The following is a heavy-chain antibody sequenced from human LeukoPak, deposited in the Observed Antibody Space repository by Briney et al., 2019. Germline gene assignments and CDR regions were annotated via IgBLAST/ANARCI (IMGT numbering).Heavy chain of an antibody. CDR2: IIPIFGTA. CDR3: ASLGYGYNYYYMDV. V-gene: IGHV1-69*06. J-gene: IGHJ6*03. CDR1: GYTFTSYA. Sequence: ASVKVSCKASGYTFTSYAMNWVRQAPGQGLEWMGGIIPIFGTANYAQKFQGRVTITADKSTSTAYMELSSLRSEDTAVYYCASLGYGYNYYYMDVWGKGTAVTVSS. D-gene: IGHD5-18*01.